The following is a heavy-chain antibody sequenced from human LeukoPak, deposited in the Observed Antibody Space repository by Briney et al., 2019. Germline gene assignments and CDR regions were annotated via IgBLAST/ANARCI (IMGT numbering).Heavy chain of an antibody. J-gene: IGHJ4*02. Sequence: GGSLRLSCAVSGFTFSSYGMHWVRQAPGKRLEWVAFIRYDGSNKYYADSVKGRFTISRDNSKNTLYLQMNSLRAEDTAVYYCAKDRGYYGSGSLYWGQGTLVTVSS. D-gene: IGHD3-10*01. CDR1: GFTFSSYG. CDR2: IRYDGSNK. CDR3: AKDRGYYGSGSLY. V-gene: IGHV3-30*02.